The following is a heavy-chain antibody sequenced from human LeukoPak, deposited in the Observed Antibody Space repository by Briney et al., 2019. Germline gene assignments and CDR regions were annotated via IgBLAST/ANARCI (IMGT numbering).Heavy chain of an antibody. D-gene: IGHD4-23*01. V-gene: IGHV5-51*01. CDR1: GYSFTSYW. CDR2: IYPGVSDT. CDR3: ARRYTYGGKAKDNWFDP. Sequence: GESLKISCKGSGYSFTSYWIGWVRQMPGKGLEWMGIIYPGVSDTRYSPSFQGQVTISADKSISTAYLQWSSLKASDTAMYYCARRYTYGGKAKDNWFDPWGQGTLVAVSS. J-gene: IGHJ5*02.